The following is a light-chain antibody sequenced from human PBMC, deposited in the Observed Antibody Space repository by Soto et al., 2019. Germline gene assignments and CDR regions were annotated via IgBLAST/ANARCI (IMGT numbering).Light chain of an antibody. CDR1: SSDVGGYNY. J-gene: IGLJ2*01. CDR3: LSYAGSSTFVV. Sequence: QSALTQPRSVSGSPGQSVTISCTGTSSDVGGYNYVSWYQQHPGKAPKLMIYDVTKRPSGVPDRFSGSKSGNTASLTISGIQAEDEADYFCLSYAGSSTFVVFGGGTKLTVL. V-gene: IGLV2-11*01. CDR2: DVT.